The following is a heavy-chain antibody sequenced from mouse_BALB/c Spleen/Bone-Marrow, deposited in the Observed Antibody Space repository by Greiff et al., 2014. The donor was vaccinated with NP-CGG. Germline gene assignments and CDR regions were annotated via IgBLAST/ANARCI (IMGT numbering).Heavy chain of an antibody. CDR3: VRAMITAYYFDY. V-gene: IGHV2-9-2*01. CDR2: IWTGGGT. CDR1: GFSLTSYD. J-gene: IGHJ2*01. Sequence: VQLVESGPGLVAPSQILSITCTVSGFSLTSYDISWIRQPPGKGLEWLGVIWTGGGTNYNSAFMSRLSISKDNSKSQVFLKMNSLQTDDTAIYYCVRAMITAYYFDYWGQGTPLTVSS. D-gene: IGHD2-4*01.